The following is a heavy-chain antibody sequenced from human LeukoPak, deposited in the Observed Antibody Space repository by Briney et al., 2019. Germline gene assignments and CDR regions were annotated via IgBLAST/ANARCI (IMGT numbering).Heavy chain of an antibody. CDR3: AKVRGEIYRTPLDS. V-gene: IGHV3-23*01. Sequence: GGSLRLSCAASGFTFSSYAMSWVRQAPGKGLEWVSAISGSGGSTYYADSLKGRFTISRDNSKNALYLQMNSLRAEDTAVYFCAKVRGEIYRTPLDSWGQGTLVTVSS. CDR1: GFTFSSYA. CDR2: ISGSGGST. D-gene: IGHD2-2*02. J-gene: IGHJ4*02.